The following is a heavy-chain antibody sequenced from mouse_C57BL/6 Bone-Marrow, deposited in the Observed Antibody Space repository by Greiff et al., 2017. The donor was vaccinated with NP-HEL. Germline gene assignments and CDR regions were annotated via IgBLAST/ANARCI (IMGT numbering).Heavy chain of an antibody. CDR2: IDPENGDT. J-gene: IGHJ3*01. CDR1: GFNIKDDY. D-gene: IGHD3-2*02. CDR3: TTVDSSGWFAY. V-gene: IGHV14-4*01. Sequence: EVHLVESGAELVRPGASVKLSCTASGFNIKDDYMHWVKQRPEQGLEWIGWIDPENGDTEYASKFQGKATITADTSSNTAYLQLSSLTSEDTAVYYCTTVDSSGWFAYWGQGTLVTVSA.